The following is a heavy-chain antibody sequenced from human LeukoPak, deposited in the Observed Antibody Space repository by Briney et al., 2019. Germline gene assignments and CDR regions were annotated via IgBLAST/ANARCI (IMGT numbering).Heavy chain of an antibody. D-gene: IGHD5-24*01. Sequence: GGSLRLSCAASGFTFSSYAMSWVRQAPGKGLEWVSAICGSGSSTYYADAVKGRFTISRDNSKNTLYLQMNSLRAEDTALYYCAKRDGYNSNPLKDWGQGTLVTVSS. V-gene: IGHV3-23*01. J-gene: IGHJ4*02. CDR1: GFTFSSYA. CDR3: AKRDGYNSNPLKD. CDR2: ICGSGSST.